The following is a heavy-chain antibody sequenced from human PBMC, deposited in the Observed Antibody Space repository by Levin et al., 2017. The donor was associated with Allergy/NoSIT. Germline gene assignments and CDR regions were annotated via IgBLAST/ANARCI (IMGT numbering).Heavy chain of an antibody. CDR1: GFTFSSYG. J-gene: IGHJ5*02. CDR2: IWYDGSNK. V-gene: IGHV3-33*01. CDR3: ARDRGTMVRGVISLAPNWFDP. Sequence: GGSLRLSCAASGFTFSSYGMHWVRQAPGKGLEWVAVIWYDGSNKYYADSVKGRFTISRDNSKNTLYLQMNSLRAEDTAVYYCARDRGTMVRGVISLAPNWFDPWGQGTLVTVSS. D-gene: IGHD3-10*01.